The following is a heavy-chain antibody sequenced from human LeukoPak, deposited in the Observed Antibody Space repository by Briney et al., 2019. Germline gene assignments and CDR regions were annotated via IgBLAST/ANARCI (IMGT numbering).Heavy chain of an antibody. CDR2: IYSGGST. Sequence: GRSLRLSCAASGFTFSSYGMHWVRQAPGKGLEWVSVIYSGGSTYYADSVKGRFTISRDNSKNTLYLQMNSLRAEDTAVYYCARGSMWMREFDYWGQGTLVTVSS. D-gene: IGHD2/OR15-2a*01. V-gene: IGHV3-66*01. CDR3: ARGSMWMREFDY. J-gene: IGHJ4*02. CDR1: GFTFSSYG.